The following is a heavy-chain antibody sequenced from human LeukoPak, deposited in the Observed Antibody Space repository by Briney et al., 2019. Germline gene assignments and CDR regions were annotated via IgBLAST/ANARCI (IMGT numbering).Heavy chain of an antibody. Sequence: GGSLRLSCAASGFTFSSYSMNWVRQAPGKGLEWVSYISSSSSTIYYADSVKGRFTISRDNSKNTLYLQMNSLRAEDTALYYCATSTVAKYDYWGQGTLVAVSS. CDR1: GFTFSSYS. CDR2: ISSSSSTI. J-gene: IGHJ4*02. CDR3: ATSTVAKYDY. V-gene: IGHV3-48*01. D-gene: IGHD4-11*01.